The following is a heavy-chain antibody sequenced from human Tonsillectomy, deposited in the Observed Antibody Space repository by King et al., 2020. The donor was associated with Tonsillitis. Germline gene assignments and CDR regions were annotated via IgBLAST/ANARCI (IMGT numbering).Heavy chain of an antibody. CDR2: IYGGDNT. J-gene: IGHJ4*02. V-gene: IGHV3-66*01. CDR1: GFTVSSSY. Sequence: QLVQSGGGLVQPGGSLRLSCAVSGFTVSSSYMSWVRQAPGKGLEWVSVIYGGDNTYYAESVKGRFTISKDSAKNTLYLQLSSLRVEDTAVYYCTGYIRNPSGYSYGSPRFDYWGQGALVTVSS. CDR3: TGYIRNPSGYSYGSPRFDY. D-gene: IGHD6-19*01.